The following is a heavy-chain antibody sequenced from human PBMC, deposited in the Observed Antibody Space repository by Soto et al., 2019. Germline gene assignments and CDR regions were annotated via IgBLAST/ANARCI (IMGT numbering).Heavy chain of an antibody. D-gene: IGHD6-13*01. CDR3: ARGSYSSLYYGMDV. Sequence: PSQTLSLTCAISGDSVSSNSAAWNWIRQSPSRGLEWLGRTYYRSKWSNDYAVSVKSRITINADTSTNQFSLHLTSVTPEDTAVYYCARGSYSSLYYGMDVWGQGTTVTVSS. V-gene: IGHV6-1*01. CDR2: TYYRSKWSN. J-gene: IGHJ6*02. CDR1: GDSVSSNSAA.